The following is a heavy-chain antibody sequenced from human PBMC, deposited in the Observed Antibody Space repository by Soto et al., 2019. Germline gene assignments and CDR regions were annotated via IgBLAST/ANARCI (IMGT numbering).Heavy chain of an antibody. CDR2: ISGSGGST. D-gene: IGHD3-22*01. Sequence: GGSLRLSCAASGFTVSSNYMSWVRQAPGKGLEWVSAISGSGGSTYYADSVKGRFTISRDNSKNTLYLQMNSLRAEDTAVYYCAKTEGYYDSSGFDYWGQGTLVTVSS. J-gene: IGHJ4*02. CDR3: AKTEGYYDSSGFDY. CDR1: GFTVSSNY. V-gene: IGHV3-23*01.